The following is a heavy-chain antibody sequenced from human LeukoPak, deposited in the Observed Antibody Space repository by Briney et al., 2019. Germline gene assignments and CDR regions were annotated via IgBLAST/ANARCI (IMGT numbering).Heavy chain of an antibody. CDR2: ISYDGSNK. J-gene: IGHJ4*02. V-gene: IGHV3-30*03. CDR1: GFTFSSYG. CDR3: ARGLYYFDY. Sequence: GGSLRLSCAASGFTFSSYGMHWVRQAPGKGLEWVAVISYDGSNKYYADSVKGRFTISRDNSKNTLYLQMNSLRAEDTAVYYCARGLYYFDYWGQGTLVTVSS.